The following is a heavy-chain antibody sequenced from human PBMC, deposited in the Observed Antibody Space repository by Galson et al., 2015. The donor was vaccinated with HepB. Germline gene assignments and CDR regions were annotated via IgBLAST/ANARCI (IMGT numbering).Heavy chain of an antibody. V-gene: IGHV3-49*03. CDR1: GFTFGDYA. Sequence: SLRLSCAASGFTFGDYAMSWFRQAPGKGLEWVGFIRSKAYGGTTEYAASVKGRFTISRDDSKSIAYLQMNSLKTEDTAVYYCTRDTCSGGSCFAPPGSWGQGTLVTVSS. D-gene: IGHD2-15*01. CDR2: IRSKAYGGTT. J-gene: IGHJ5*02. CDR3: TRDTCSGGSCFAPPGS.